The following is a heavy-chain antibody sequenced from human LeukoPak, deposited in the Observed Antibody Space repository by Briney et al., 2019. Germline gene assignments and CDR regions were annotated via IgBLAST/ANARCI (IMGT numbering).Heavy chain of an antibody. Sequence: SETLSLTCTVSGGSISTYYWSWVRQPPGKGLEWIGYIYYTGSTNYNPSLKSRVTISVDTSKNQFSLRLSSVTAADTAVYYCARHSGSYWYWGQGTLVTVSS. CDR3: ARHSGSYWY. D-gene: IGHD1-26*01. CDR2: IYYTGST. J-gene: IGHJ4*02. V-gene: IGHV4-59*08. CDR1: GGSISTYY.